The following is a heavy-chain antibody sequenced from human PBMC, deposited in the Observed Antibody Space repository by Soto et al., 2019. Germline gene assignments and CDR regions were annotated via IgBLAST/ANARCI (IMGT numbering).Heavy chain of an antibody. Sequence: QEQLQESGPGLVKPSETLSLTCNVSGGTISSYYWTWIRQPPGQGLEWIGYLYNTGSTNYNPSLKSRVTISLETSMNQVFLNLSSVTAADTAVYYCAGKSFTVFGEVIDNFYFYGMDVWGRGTTVTVSS. CDR2: LYNTGST. D-gene: IGHD3-3*01. CDR3: AGKSFTVFGEVIDNFYFYGMDV. CDR1: GGTISSYY. J-gene: IGHJ6*02. V-gene: IGHV4-59*03.